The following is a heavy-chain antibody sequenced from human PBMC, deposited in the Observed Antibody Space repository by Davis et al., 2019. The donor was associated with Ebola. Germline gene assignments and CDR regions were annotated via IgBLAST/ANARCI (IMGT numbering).Heavy chain of an antibody. CDR3: ASSLNY. CDR2: INHSGST. CDR1: GGSFSGYY. Sequence: SETLSLTCAVYGGSFSGYYWSWIRQPPGKGLEWIGEINHSGSTNYNPSLKSRVTISVDTSKNQFSLKLSSVTAADTAVYYCASSLNYWGQGTLVTVSS. V-gene: IGHV4-34*01. J-gene: IGHJ4*02.